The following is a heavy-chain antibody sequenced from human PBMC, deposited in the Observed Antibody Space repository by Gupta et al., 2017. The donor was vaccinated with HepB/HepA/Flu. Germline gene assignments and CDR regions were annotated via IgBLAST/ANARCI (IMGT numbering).Heavy chain of an antibody. Sequence: EVQLVESGGGLVRPGGSLSLSCAGSGFIFGNAWMNWVRQAPGKGLEWAGRIKSKYDGGTIDYAAPVTGRFTISRDDSKNTVYLQMNSLRTEDTAVYYCSAGGYYMDIWGKGTTVTVSS. J-gene: IGHJ6*03. V-gene: IGHV3-15*01. CDR3: SAGGYYMDI. CDR2: IKSKYDGGTI. CDR1: GFIFGNAW.